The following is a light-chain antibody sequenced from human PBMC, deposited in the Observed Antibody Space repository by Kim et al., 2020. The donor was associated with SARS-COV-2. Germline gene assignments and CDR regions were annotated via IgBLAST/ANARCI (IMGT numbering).Light chain of an antibody. J-gene: IGLJ2*01. V-gene: IGLV3-19*01. CDR1: SLRSYY. Sequence: SSELTQDPAVSVALGQTVRITCQGDSLRSYYASWYQQKPGQAPVLVIYGKNNRPSGIPDRFSGSSSGNTASLTIPGAQAEDEADYYCNSRVSSGNPVVFG. CDR2: GKN. CDR3: NSRVSSGNPVV.